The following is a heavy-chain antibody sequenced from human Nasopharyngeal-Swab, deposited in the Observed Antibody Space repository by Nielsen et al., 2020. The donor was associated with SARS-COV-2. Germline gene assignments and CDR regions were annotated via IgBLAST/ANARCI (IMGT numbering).Heavy chain of an antibody. D-gene: IGHD3-10*01. CDR2: ISSSGSTI. V-gene: IGHV3-48*03. J-gene: IGHJ4*02. Sequence: GGSLRLSFAPSGFTFSSYEMNWVRQAPGKGREWVSYISSSGSTIYYADSVKGRFTISRDNAKNSLYLQMNSLRAEDTAVYYCARPTGFGEAGYFDYWGQGTLVTVSS. CDR3: ARPTGFGEAGYFDY. CDR1: GFTFSSYE.